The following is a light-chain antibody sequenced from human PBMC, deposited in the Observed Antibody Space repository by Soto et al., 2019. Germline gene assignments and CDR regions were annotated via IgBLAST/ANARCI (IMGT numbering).Light chain of an antibody. V-gene: IGKV3-15*01. Sequence: EIVVTQSPATLSVSRGERATLSCRASQSVASDFAWYQQKPGQAPRLLIYDASTRATGIPARFSGSGSGTEFTLTISSLQSEDFAVYYRQQYNLSLQTFGQG. CDR3: QQYNLSLQT. CDR2: DAS. CDR1: QSVASD. J-gene: IGKJ1*01.